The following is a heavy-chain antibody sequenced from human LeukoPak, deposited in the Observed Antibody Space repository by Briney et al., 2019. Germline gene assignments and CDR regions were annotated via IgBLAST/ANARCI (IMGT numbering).Heavy chain of an antibody. CDR2: IRYDGSNK. V-gene: IGHV3-30*02. D-gene: IGHD2-2*01. Sequence: GGSLRLSCAASGFTFSSYGMHWVRQAPGKGLEWVAFIRYDGSNKYYADSVKGRFTISRDNSKNTLYLQMNSLRAEDTAVYYCAKERTLYYYYMGVWGKGTTVTVSS. CDR1: GFTFSSYG. J-gene: IGHJ6*03. CDR3: AKERTLYYYYMGV.